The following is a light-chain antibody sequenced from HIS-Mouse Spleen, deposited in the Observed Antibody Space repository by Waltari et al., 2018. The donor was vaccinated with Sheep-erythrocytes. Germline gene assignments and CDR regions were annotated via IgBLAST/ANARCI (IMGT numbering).Light chain of an antibody. CDR1: SSHVGAYNY. V-gene: IGLV2-11*01. CDR3: CSYAGSYTWV. Sequence: QSALTQPRSVSGSPGQSVTIPCTGTSSHVGAYNYVFWYQQHPGKAPKLMIYDVSKRPSGVPDRFSGSKSGNTASLTISGLQAEDEADYYCCSYAGSYTWVFGGGTKLTVL. J-gene: IGLJ3*02. CDR2: DVS.